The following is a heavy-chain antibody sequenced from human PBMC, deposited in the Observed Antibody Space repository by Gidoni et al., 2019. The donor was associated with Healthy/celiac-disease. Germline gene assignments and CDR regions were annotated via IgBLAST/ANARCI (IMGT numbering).Heavy chain of an antibody. CDR2: IYYSGST. CDR1: GGSISSSSYY. Sequence: QLQLQESGPGLVKPSETLSLTCTVSGGSISSSSYYWGWIRQPPGKGLEWIGSIYYSGSTYYNPSLKSRVTISVDTSKNQFSLKLSSVTAADTAVYYCAGYSTYDSSGYYRGLFFDYWGQGTLVTVSS. CDR3: AGYSTYDSSGYYRGLFFDY. J-gene: IGHJ4*02. D-gene: IGHD3-22*01. V-gene: IGHV4-39*01.